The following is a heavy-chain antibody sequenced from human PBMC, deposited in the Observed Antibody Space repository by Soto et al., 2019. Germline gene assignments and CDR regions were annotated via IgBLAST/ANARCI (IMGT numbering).Heavy chain of an antibody. D-gene: IGHD3-10*01. CDR1: NFSLSKEYY. J-gene: IGHJ4*02. Sequence: PXETLSISCAVSNFSLSKEYYWCWIRQPPGKGLEWIGSIHQSGSPYYNPSLKSRLTISIDMSKKQFSLRLSSVTAADTAVYYCARGAPRGIIHDFDSWGQGSLVTRLL. V-gene: IGHV4-38-2*01. CDR2: IHQSGSP. CDR3: ARGAPRGIIHDFDS.